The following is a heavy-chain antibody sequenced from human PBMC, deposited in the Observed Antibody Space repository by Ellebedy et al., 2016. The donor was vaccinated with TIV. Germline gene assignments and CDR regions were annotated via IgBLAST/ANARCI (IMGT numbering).Heavy chain of an antibody. J-gene: IGHJ4*02. V-gene: IGHV3-33*01. D-gene: IGHD4-17*01. Sequence: GESLKISCAASGFTFSNYGMHWVRQAPGKGLEWVAIIWLDGRKIYYADPVKGRFTVSRDNSKNMLYMQMSSLRAEDTAVYYCARAVTNHIDYWGQGTLVTVSS. CDR1: GFTFSNYG. CDR3: ARAVTNHIDY. CDR2: IWLDGRKI.